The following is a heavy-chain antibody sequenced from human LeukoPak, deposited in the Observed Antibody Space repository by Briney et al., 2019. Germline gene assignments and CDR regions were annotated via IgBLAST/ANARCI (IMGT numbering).Heavy chain of an antibody. D-gene: IGHD5-18*01. CDR3: GKEMTSMVTVEY. CDR2: ISGSGGKT. CDR1: GFTFSTSA. V-gene: IGHV3-23*01. Sequence: PGGSLRLSCVASGFTFSTSAMSWVRQAPGKGLEWVSAISGSGGKTYYADSVKGRFTISRDNSQNTLYLYMNSLRADDTAVYYYGKEMTSMVTVEYWGQGTLVTVSS. J-gene: IGHJ4*02.